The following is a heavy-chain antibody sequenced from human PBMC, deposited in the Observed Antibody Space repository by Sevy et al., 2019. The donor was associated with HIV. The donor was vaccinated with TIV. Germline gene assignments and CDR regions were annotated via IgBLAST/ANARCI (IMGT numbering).Heavy chain of an antibody. V-gene: IGHV3-11*01. CDR3: ARDPRNVEWSTYYFDY. J-gene: IGHJ4*02. Sequence: GGSLRLSCAASGFTFSDYYMSWIRQAPGKGLEWVSYISSSGSTIYYADSVKGRFTISRDNAKNSLYLQMNSLRAEDTAVYYCARDPRNVEWSTYYFDYWGQGTLVTVSS. CDR1: GFTFSDYY. CDR2: ISSSGSTI. D-gene: IGHD3-3*01.